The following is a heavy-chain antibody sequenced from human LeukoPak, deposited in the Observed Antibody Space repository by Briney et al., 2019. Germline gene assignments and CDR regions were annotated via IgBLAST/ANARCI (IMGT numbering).Heavy chain of an antibody. Sequence: PGGSLTLSCAASGFTFSSYAMHWVRQAPGKGLEWVAVISYDGSNKYYADSVKGRFTISRDNSKNTLYLQMNSLRAEDTAVYYCAKTMTTQTGDYGMDVWGQGTTVTVSS. CDR2: ISYDGSNK. J-gene: IGHJ6*02. D-gene: IGHD4-11*01. V-gene: IGHV3-30-3*02. CDR3: AKTMTTQTGDYGMDV. CDR1: GFTFSSYA.